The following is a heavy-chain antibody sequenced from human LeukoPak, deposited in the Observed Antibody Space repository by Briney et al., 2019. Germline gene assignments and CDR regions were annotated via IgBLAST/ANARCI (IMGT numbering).Heavy chain of an antibody. Sequence: SETLSLTCTVSGGSISSGDYYWSWIRQPPGKGLEWIGYIYYSGSTYYNPSLKSRVTISVDTSKNQFSLKLSSVTAADTAVYYCARDRIAARTFDYWGQGTLVTVSS. CDR3: ARDRIAARTFDY. D-gene: IGHD6-6*01. CDR1: GGSISSGDYY. V-gene: IGHV4-30-4*01. J-gene: IGHJ4*02. CDR2: IYYSGST.